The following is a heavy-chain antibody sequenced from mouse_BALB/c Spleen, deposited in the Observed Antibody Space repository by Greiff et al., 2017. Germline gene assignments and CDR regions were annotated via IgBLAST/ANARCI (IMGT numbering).Heavy chain of an antibody. CDR2: INPSNGRT. Sequence: QVQLQQPGAELVKPGASVKLSCKASGYTFTSYWMHWVKQRPGQGLEWIGEINPSNGRTNYNEKFKSKATLTVDKSSSTAYMQLSSLTSEDSAVYYCARSVGNYGDYAMDYWGQGTSVTVSS. J-gene: IGHJ4*01. D-gene: IGHD2-1*01. V-gene: IGHV1S81*02. CDR3: ARSVGNYGDYAMDY. CDR1: GYTFTSYW.